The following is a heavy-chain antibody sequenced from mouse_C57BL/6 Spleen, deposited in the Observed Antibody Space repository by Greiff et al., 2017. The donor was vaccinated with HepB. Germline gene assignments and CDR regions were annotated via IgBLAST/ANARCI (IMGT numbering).Heavy chain of an antibody. CDR2: IRSKSNNNAT. J-gene: IGHJ4*01. Sequence: EVKLMESGGGLVQPKGSLKLSCAASGFSFNTYAMNWVRQAPGKGLEWVARIRSKSNNNATSYADSGKDRFTISRDDSESMLYLQMNNLKTEGTDMYYRVGQRDWDVGAMDYWGQGTSVTVSS. CDR1: GFSFNTYA. D-gene: IGHD4-1*01. V-gene: IGHV10-1*01. CDR3: VGQRDWDVGAMDY.